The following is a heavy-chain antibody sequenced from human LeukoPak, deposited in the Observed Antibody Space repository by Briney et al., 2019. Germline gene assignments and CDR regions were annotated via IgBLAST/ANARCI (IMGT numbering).Heavy chain of an antibody. V-gene: IGHV3-7*01. J-gene: IGHJ4*02. CDR2: IKQDGSEK. Sequence: AGGSLRLSCAASGFSFSNFAMNWVRLAPGKGLEWVANIKQDGSEKYYVDSVKGRFTISRDNAKNSLYLQMNSLRAEDTAVYYCARVWYYGSGSYYTYYFDYWGQGTLVTVSS. D-gene: IGHD3-10*01. CDR1: GFSFSNFA. CDR3: ARVWYYGSGSYYTYYFDY.